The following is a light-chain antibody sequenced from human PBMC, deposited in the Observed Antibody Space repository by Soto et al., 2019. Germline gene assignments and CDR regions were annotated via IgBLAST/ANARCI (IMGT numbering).Light chain of an antibody. CDR1: QSVLYSSNNKNY. Sequence: DIVMTQSPDSLAVSLGERATINCKSSQSVLYSSNNKNYLAWYQQKPGQPPKLLIYWASTRESGVPDRFSGSGSGTDFTLTITSLQAEDVAVYYCHQYYSTLCTFGQGTKVEIK. CDR2: WAS. V-gene: IGKV4-1*01. CDR3: HQYYSTLCT. J-gene: IGKJ1*01.